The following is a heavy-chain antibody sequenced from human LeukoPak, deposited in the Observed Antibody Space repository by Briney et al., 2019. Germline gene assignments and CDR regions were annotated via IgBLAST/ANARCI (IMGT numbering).Heavy chain of an antibody. J-gene: IGHJ4*02. CDR3: ARNRPHPYSQVDYDTLDY. Sequence: GGSLRLSCAASGFTFSSYEMNWVRQAPGKGLEWVSYVSSGGRTIYYADSVKGRFTISRDNAKNSLYLQMNSLRAEDTAVYYCARNRPHPYSQVDYDTLDYWGQGTLVTVSS. CDR1: GFTFSSYE. CDR2: VSSGGRTI. V-gene: IGHV3-48*03. D-gene: IGHD4-17*01.